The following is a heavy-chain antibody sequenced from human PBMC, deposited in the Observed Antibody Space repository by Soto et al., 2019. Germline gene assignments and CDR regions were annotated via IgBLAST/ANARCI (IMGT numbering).Heavy chain of an antibody. CDR1: GYTFSDYH. V-gene: IGHV1-2*02. J-gene: IGHJ4*02. CDR2: INPNSGGT. D-gene: IGHD1-1*01. Sequence: ASVKVSCKASGYTFSDYHIHWVRQAPGQGLEWMGWINPNSGGTKYAPKFQGGVTMTRDTSITTAYMELSRLRSGDTAVYYCAKEPATAKPEGVDFWGQGTLVTVSS. CDR3: AKEPATAKPEGVDF.